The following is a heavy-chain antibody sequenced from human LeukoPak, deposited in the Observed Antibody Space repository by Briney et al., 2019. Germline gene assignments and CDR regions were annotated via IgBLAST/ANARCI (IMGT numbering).Heavy chain of an antibody. V-gene: IGHV3-23*01. CDR3: AKLVIGYGELDY. CDR2: ISGSGGST. J-gene: IGHJ4*02. CDR1: GFTFSSYA. Sequence: PGASLSLSCAASGFTFSSYAMSWVRQAPGKGLEWVSAISGSGGSTSYADSVKGRFTISRDNSKNTLYLQMNSLRAEDTAVYYCAKLVIGYGELDYWGQGTLVTVSS. D-gene: IGHD4-17*01.